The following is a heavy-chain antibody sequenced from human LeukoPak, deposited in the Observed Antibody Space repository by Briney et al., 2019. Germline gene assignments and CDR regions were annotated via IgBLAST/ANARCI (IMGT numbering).Heavy chain of an antibody. D-gene: IGHD3-10*01. Sequence: SETLSLTCAVYGGSFSGYYWSWIRQPPGKGLEWIGEINHSGSTNYNPSLKSRVTISVDTSKNQFSLKLSSVTAADTAVYYCARDQYYYGSGSGYDYWGQGNLVTVSS. CDR1: GGSFSGYY. CDR3: ARDQYYYGSGSGYDY. CDR2: INHSGST. J-gene: IGHJ4*02. V-gene: IGHV4-34*01.